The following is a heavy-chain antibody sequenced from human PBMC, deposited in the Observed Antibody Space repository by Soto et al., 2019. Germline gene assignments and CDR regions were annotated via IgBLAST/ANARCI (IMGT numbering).Heavy chain of an antibody. D-gene: IGHD3-22*01. V-gene: IGHV1-46*01. J-gene: IGHJ4*02. Sequence: GASVKVSCKASGYTFTSYYMHWVRQAPGQGLEWMGIINPSGGSTSYAQKFQGRVTMTRDTSTSTVYMELSSLRSEDTAVYYCARDRRVHYYDSSGYPYYFDYWGQGTLVTVSS. CDR3: ARDRRVHYYDSSGYPYYFDY. CDR1: GYTFTSYY. CDR2: INPSGGST.